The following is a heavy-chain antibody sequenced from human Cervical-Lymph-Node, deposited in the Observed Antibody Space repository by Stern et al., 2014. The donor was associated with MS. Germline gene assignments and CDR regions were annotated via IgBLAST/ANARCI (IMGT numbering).Heavy chain of an antibody. CDR3: AKGDPGYASSWFS. D-gene: IGHD6-13*01. CDR2: IAGNTGST. Sequence: QLVQSGGGLVHPGGSLRLSCSAAGFTFSSFAMSWVRQAPGKGLEWVSTIAGNTGSTYYADSVKGRFAISRDNSKDTLYLQMSSLRVDDTAEYYCAKGDPGYASSWFSWGQGTLVAVSS. V-gene: IGHV3-23*04. CDR1: GFTFSSFA. J-gene: IGHJ5*02.